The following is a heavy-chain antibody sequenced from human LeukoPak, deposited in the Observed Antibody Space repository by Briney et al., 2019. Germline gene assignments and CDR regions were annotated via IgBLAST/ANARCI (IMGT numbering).Heavy chain of an antibody. Sequence: NPSETLSLTCSVSGGSMSSSNYYWGWIRQPPGKGLEWLANIYYGGITFYNPSLKSRITISADTSKNQFSLKLSSVTAADTAVYYCARHRGLTGDYDGNFDYWGQGTLVTVSS. CDR3: ARHRGLTGDYDGNFDY. J-gene: IGHJ4*02. D-gene: IGHD4-17*01. V-gene: IGHV4-39*01. CDR1: GGSMSSSNYY. CDR2: IYYGGIT.